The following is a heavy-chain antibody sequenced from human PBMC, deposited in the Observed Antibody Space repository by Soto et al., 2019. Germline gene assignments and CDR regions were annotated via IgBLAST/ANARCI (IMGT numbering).Heavy chain of an antibody. Sequence: SETLSLTCTVSGCSISSYYWSWIRQPPGKGLEWMGYIYYSGSTNYNPSLKRRVTISVDTSKNQFSLKLSSVTAADTAVYYCARDRVYGMDVWGQGTTVTVSS. CDR2: IYYSGST. CDR1: GCSISSYY. J-gene: IGHJ6*02. D-gene: IGHD3-10*01. V-gene: IGHV4-59*01. CDR3: ARDRVYGMDV.